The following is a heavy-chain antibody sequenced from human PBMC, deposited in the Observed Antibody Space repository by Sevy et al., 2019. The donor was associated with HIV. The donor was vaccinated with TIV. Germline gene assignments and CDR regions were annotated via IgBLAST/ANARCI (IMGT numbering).Heavy chain of an antibody. J-gene: IGHJ6*02. V-gene: IGHV3-30*18. D-gene: IGHD3-10*01. CDR2: ISYDGSNK. CDR3: AKDGSITMVQEVIITFPDNLRGGDGMDV. CDR1: GFTFSSYG. Sequence: GGSLRLSCAASGFTFSSYGMHWVRQAPGKGLEWVAVISYDGSNKYYADSVKGRFTISRDNSKNTLYLQMNSLRAEDTAVYYCAKDGSITMVQEVIITFPDNLRGGDGMDVWGQGTTVTVSS.